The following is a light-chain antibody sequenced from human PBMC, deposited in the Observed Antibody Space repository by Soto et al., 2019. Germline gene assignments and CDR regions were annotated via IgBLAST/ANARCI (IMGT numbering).Light chain of an antibody. J-gene: IGKJ2*01. Sequence: EVVLTQSPGTLSLSPGEGATLSCRASHNISITYLAWYQQKPGQAPRLLIYGAYSRATGIPDRFSGSGSGTDFTLTVSRLEPEDFAVFYCQHYGSSMYTFGQGTRLDIK. CDR3: QHYGSSMYT. CDR1: HNISITY. CDR2: GAY. V-gene: IGKV3-20*01.